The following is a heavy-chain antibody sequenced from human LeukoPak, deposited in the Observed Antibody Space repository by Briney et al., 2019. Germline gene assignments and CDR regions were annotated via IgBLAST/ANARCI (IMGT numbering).Heavy chain of an antibody. D-gene: IGHD2-15*01. CDR2: ISAYNGNT. Sequence: ASVKVSCKASGYTFTSYGISWVRQAPGQGLEWMGWISAYNGNTNYAQKLQGRVTTTTDTSTSTAYMELRSLRSDDTAVYYCARGNRVVAATFIDYWGQGTLVTVSS. J-gene: IGHJ4*02. CDR3: ARGNRVVAATFIDY. V-gene: IGHV1-18*01. CDR1: GYTFTSYG.